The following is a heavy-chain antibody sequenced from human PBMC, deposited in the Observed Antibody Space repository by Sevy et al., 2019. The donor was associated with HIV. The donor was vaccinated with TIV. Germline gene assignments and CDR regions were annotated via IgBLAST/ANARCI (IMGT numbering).Heavy chain of an antibody. CDR3: AKVDTVVVVAALHTAIDY. CDR2: VSGSGGST. J-gene: IGHJ4*02. CDR1: GFTFSSYA. Sequence: GGSLRLSCAASGFTFSSYAMSWVRLAPGKGLEWVSAVSGSGGSTDYADSVKGRFTISRDNSKNTLYLQMNSLRAEDTAVYYCAKVDTVVVVAALHTAIDYWGQGTLVTVSS. D-gene: IGHD2-15*01. V-gene: IGHV3-23*01.